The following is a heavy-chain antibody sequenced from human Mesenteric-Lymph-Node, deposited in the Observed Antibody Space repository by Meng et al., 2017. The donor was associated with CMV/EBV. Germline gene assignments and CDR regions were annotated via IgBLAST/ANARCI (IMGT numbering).Heavy chain of an antibody. D-gene: IGHD3-10*01. CDR2: IIPIFGKV. J-gene: IGHJ6*02. CDR3: ARLRVEGSLLYGMDV. V-gene: IGHV1-69*02. Sequence: SVKVSCKASGGTFSSYTISWVRRAPGQGLEWMGRIIPIFGKVDDAQKFQGRVTITADKSTSTVYMELSSLTSEDTAVYYCARLRVEGSLLYGMDVWGQGTTVTVSS. CDR1: GGTFSSYT.